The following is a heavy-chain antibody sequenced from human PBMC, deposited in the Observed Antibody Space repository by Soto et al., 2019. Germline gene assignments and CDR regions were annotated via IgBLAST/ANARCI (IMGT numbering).Heavy chain of an antibody. CDR2: IIPIFGTA. CDR1: GGTFSSYA. D-gene: IGHD6-13*01. CDR3: ARGGIAAQAGNFDY. V-gene: IGHV1-69*06. Sequence: QVQLVQSGAEVKKPGSSAKVSCKASGGTFSSYAISWVRQAPGQGLEWMGGIIPIFGTANYAQKFQGRVTITADKSTSTAYMELSSLRSEDTAVYYCARGGIAAQAGNFDYWGQGTLVTVSS. J-gene: IGHJ4*02.